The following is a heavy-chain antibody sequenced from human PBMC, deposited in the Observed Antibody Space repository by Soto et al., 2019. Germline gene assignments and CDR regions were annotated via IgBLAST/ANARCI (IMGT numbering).Heavy chain of an antibody. CDR1: GFTFDSHS. CDR3: ARDYWSGTTGDTHPYN. D-gene: IGHD3-3*01. Sequence: EVQLVESGGGLVQPGGSLGLSCAASGFTFDSHSMNWVRQAPGKGPEWISYISGSGSVTYYADSVKGRFTISRDTAKNSVSLQLNSLTVEDTAVYSCARDYWSGTTGDTHPYNWGPGTLVAVSP. V-gene: IGHV3-48*01. CDR2: ISGSGSVT. J-gene: IGHJ4*02.